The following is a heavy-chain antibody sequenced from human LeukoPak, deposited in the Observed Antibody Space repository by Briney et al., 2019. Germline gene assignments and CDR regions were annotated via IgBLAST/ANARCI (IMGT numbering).Heavy chain of an antibody. J-gene: IGHJ3*02. Sequence: PSETLSLTCTVSGGSISSSSYYWGWIRQPPGKGLEWIGSIYYSGSTYYNPSLKSRVTISVDTSKNQFSLKLSSVTAADTAVYYCAKGINWKGAFDIWGQGTMVTVSS. D-gene: IGHD1-20*01. CDR2: IYYSGST. CDR3: AKGINWKGAFDI. V-gene: IGHV4-39*01. CDR1: GGSISSSSYY.